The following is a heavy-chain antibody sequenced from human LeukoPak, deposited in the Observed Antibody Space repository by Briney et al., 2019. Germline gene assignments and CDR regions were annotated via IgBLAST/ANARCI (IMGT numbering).Heavy chain of an antibody. Sequence: ASVKVSCKASGYTFSNYDISWVRQAPGQGLEWVGWISVYNGNTKDAQKVQGRVIMTADTSTNTVYMELRRLRSDDTAVYYCAREDYGGNSYYFDSWGQGTLVTVSS. CDR2: ISVYNGNT. CDR1: GYTFSNYD. V-gene: IGHV1-18*01. D-gene: IGHD4-23*01. J-gene: IGHJ4*02. CDR3: AREDYGGNSYYFDS.